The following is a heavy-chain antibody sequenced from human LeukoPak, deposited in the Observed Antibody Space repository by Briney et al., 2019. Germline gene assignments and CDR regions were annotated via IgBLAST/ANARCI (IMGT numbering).Heavy chain of an antibody. D-gene: IGHD6-25*01. V-gene: IGHV3-23*01. CDR2: ISASGATT. Sequence: GGSLRLSCAASGFTFSSYAMNWVRQAPGKGLEWVSGISASGATTYFADSVKGRFTISRDHSRNTLSLEMNSLRAEDTALYYCARAEAAGDDRGGYYYYYMDVWGKGTTVTVSS. J-gene: IGHJ6*03. CDR3: ARAEAAGDDRGGYYYYYMDV. CDR1: GFTFSSYA.